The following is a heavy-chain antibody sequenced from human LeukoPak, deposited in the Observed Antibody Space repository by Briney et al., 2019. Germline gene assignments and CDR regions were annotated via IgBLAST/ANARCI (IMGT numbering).Heavy chain of an antibody. Sequence: ASVKVSCRAFGYSFTNSGISWVRQAPGQGLEWMGWISVYNGVTNYAQKFQGRVTMTRDTSISTAYMELSRLRSDDTAVYYCARLGDRIVGATTLDYWGQGTLVTVSS. CDR2: ISVYNGVT. V-gene: IGHV1-18*01. J-gene: IGHJ4*02. CDR3: ARLGDRIVGATTLDY. CDR1: GYSFTNSG. D-gene: IGHD1-26*01.